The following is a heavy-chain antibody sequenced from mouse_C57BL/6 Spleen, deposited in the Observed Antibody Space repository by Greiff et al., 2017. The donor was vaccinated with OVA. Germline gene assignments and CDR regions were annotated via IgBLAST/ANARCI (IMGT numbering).Heavy chain of an antibody. Sequence: VQLQQSGAELVRPGTSVKVSCKASGYAFTNYLIEWVKQRPGQGLEWIGVINPGSGGTNYNEKFKGKATLTADKSSSTAYMQLSSLTSEDSAVYFCASGGLLRTWCAYWGQGTLVTVSA. CDR3: ASGGLLRTWCAY. CDR1: GYAFTNYL. CDR2: INPGSGGT. J-gene: IGHJ3*01. D-gene: IGHD1-1*01. V-gene: IGHV1-54*01.